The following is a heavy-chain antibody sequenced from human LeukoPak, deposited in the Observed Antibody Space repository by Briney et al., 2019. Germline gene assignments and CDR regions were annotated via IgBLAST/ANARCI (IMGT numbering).Heavy chain of an antibody. D-gene: IGHD2-21*01. CDR3: ARDSDRDSGAFDI. CDR1: GFNFSSYG. Sequence: QHGRSLRLSCAASGFNFSSYGMHWVRQAPGKGLEWVAVIWYDGSNKYYADSVKGRFTISRDNSKNTLYLQMNSLRAEDTAVYYCARDSDRDSGAFDIWGQGTMVTVSS. V-gene: IGHV3-33*01. CDR2: IWYDGSNK. J-gene: IGHJ3*02.